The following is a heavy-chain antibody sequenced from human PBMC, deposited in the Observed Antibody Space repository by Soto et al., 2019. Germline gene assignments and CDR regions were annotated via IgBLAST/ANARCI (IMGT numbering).Heavy chain of an antibody. CDR1: GITFSNAW. V-gene: IGHV3-15*01. Sequence: AGSLRLSCAASGITFSNAWMSRVRQAPGKGLEWVGRIKSKIDGGTTGYAAPVKGRFTISRDNSKNTLYLQMNSLRAEDTAVYYCAKVSVSGIAARPGYFDYWGQGTLVIVSS. CDR2: IKSKIDGGTT. CDR3: AKVSVSGIAARPGYFDY. J-gene: IGHJ4*02. D-gene: IGHD6-6*01.